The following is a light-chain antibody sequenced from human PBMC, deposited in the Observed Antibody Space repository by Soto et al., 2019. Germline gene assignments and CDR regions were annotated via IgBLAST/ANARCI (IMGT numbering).Light chain of an antibody. CDR2: EVS. CDR1: SSDIGTYTY. Sequence: QSALTQPASVSGSPGQSITISCTGTSSDIGTYTYVSWYQQHPGKAPKLIIYEVSNRPSGVTNRVSGSKSGNTASLTISGLQAEDEADYYCSSYTSSSSQYVFGTGTKLTVL. J-gene: IGLJ1*01. V-gene: IGLV2-14*01. CDR3: SSYTSSSSQYV.